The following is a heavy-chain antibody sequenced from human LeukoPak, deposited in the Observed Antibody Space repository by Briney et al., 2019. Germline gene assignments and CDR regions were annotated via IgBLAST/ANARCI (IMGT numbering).Heavy chain of an antibody. J-gene: IGHJ4*02. CDR3: ARGPGSDDSSGFYVY. V-gene: IGHV4-34*01. D-gene: IGHD3-22*01. CDR2: INHSGST. Sequence: PSETLSLTCAVYGGSFSGYYWTWIRQPPGKGLEWIGEINHSGSTNYNPSLKSRVAISVDTSKNQFSLKLTSVTAADTAVYYCARGPGSDDSSGFYVYWGQGPLVTVSS. CDR1: GGSFSGYY.